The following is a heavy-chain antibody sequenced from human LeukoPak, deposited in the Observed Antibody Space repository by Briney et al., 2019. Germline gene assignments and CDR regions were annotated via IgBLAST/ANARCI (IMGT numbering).Heavy chain of an antibody. J-gene: IGHJ4*02. V-gene: IGHV1-18*01. Sequence: ASVKVSCKASGYIFSNYGITWVRQAPGQGLEWMGWIGAYNGHTYYGQTVQGRVTVTTDTSTTTAYMELRSLRSDDTAVYYCARGTEYHDNSGYYWDYWGQGTLVTVSS. D-gene: IGHD3-22*01. CDR1: GYIFSNYG. CDR2: IGAYNGHT. CDR3: ARGTEYHDNSGYYWDY.